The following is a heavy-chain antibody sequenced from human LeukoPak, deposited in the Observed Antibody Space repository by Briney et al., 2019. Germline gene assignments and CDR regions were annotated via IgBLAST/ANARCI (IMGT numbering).Heavy chain of an antibody. V-gene: IGHV3-30*18. CDR3: AKETSSTT. Sequence: PGGSLRLSCAASGFTFSNYGMHWVRQAPGKGLEWVAVISYDGSNKNYVDSVKGRFTISRDNSKNTLYLQMSSLRAEDTAVYYCAKETSSTTWGQGTLVTVSS. CDR2: ISYDGSNK. D-gene: IGHD2-2*01. CDR1: GFTFSNYG. J-gene: IGHJ5*02.